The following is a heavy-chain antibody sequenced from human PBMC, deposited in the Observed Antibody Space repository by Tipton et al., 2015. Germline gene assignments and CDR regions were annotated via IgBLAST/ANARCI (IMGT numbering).Heavy chain of an antibody. CDR2: ITSSSDTT. J-gene: IGHJ4*02. D-gene: IGHD3-10*01. V-gene: IGHV3-23*01. CDR1: GFTFRNNA. CDR3: AKNLWFGDPLDY. Sequence: SLRLSCAASGFTFRNNAMSWVRQVAGQGLECVASITSSSDTTYYADSVKGRFTISRDNSKNMLFLEMNSLTADDTGVYFCAKNLWFGDPLDYWGQGALVTVSS.